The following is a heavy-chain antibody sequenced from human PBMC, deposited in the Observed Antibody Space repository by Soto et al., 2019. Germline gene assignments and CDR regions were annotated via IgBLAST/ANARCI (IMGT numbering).Heavy chain of an antibody. CDR1: GGTFSTYA. V-gene: IGHV1-69*12. J-gene: IGHJ4*02. D-gene: IGHD5-12*01. CDR2: IVPMFGTA. CDR3: ASGIRLWLRRINNGYSG. Sequence: QVQLVQSGAEVKKPESSVKVSCKARGGTFSTYAISWVRQAPGRGLEWMGGIVPMFGTANYAQRFQDRVTITADESTNTVYMELSSLRSEDTAVYFCASGIRLWLRRINNGYSGWGQGTLVTVSS.